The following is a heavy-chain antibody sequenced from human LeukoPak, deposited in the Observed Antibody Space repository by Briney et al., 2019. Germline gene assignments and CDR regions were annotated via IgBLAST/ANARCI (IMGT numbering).Heavy chain of an antibody. CDR1: GYTFISYG. J-gene: IGHJ4*02. Sequence: ASVKVSCKASGYTFISYGISWGRQAPGQGLEWMGWTSAYNGNTNYAQKLQGRVTMTTDTSTSTAYMELRSLRSDDTAVYYCARVDGEGWELLSYFDYWGQGTLVTVSS. D-gene: IGHD1-26*01. V-gene: IGHV1-18*01. CDR2: TSAYNGNT. CDR3: ARVDGEGWELLSYFDY.